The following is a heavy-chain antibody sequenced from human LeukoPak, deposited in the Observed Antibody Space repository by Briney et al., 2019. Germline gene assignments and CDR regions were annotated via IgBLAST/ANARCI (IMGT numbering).Heavy chain of an antibody. CDR3: ARDNFCSGNYEDWFDP. V-gene: IGHV1-18*01. Sequence: GASVKVSCKASGYTFTSYGISWVRQAPGQGLEWMGWISAYNGNTNYAQKLQGRVTMTTDTSTSTAYMELRSLRSDDTAVYYCARDNFCSGNYEDWFDPWGQGTLVTVSS. CDR2: ISAYNGNT. J-gene: IGHJ5*02. D-gene: IGHD1-26*01. CDR1: GYTFTSYG.